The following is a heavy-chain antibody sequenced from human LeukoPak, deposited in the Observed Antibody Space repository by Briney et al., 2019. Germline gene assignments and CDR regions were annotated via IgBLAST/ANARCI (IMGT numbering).Heavy chain of an antibody. D-gene: IGHD2-2*02. Sequence: PGGSLRLSCAASGLTFSTNWMSWVRQAPGTGLEWVANMKQDGREKYYVDSVKGRFTISRDNAKNSLYLQMNSLRAEDTAVYYCAREIVVVPAAISRGGLYYMDVWGKGTTVTVSS. J-gene: IGHJ6*03. V-gene: IGHV3-7*01. CDR3: AREIVVVPAAISRGGLYYMDV. CDR1: GLTFSTNW. CDR2: MKQDGREK.